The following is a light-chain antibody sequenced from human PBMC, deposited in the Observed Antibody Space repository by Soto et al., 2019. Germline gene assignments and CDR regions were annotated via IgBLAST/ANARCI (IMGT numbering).Light chain of an antibody. J-gene: IGKJ4*01. V-gene: IGKV1-27*01. CDR2: ATS. CDR1: QGIAPY. Sequence: DVQMTQSPSSLSAFVGDRVTITCRASQGIAPYLAWFQQKPGKVPKLLIYATSTLQSGVPSRFSGIGSGTDFTLSVTSLQPEDVSTYYYQKYNSATLTFGGGTKVEIK. CDR3: QKYNSATLT.